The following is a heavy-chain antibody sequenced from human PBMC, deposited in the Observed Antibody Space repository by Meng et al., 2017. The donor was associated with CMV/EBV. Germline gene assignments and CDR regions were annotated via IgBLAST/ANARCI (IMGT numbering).Heavy chain of an antibody. Sequence: GGSLRLSCAASGFTFSSYETNWVRQAPGKGLEWVSYISSSGSTIYYADSVKGRFTISRDNAKNSLYLQMNSLRAEDTAVYYCAREGSSGWYRHFDYWGQGTLVTVSS. J-gene: IGHJ4*02. CDR2: ISSSGSTI. V-gene: IGHV3-48*03. CDR3: AREGSSGWYRHFDY. D-gene: IGHD6-19*01. CDR1: GFTFSSYE.